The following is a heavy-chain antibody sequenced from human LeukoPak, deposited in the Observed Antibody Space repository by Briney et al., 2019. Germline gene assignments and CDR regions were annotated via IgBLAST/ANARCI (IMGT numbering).Heavy chain of an antibody. CDR2: IDPSDSYT. CDR1: GYSFTSYW. V-gene: IGHV5-10-1*01. J-gene: IGHJ4*02. Sequence: GESLRISCKGSGYSFTSYWISWVRQMPGEGLEWMGRIDPSDSYTNYSPSFQGHVTISADKSISTAYLQWSSLKASDTAMYYCARHRHYYDSSGYDCDYWGQGTLVTVSS. D-gene: IGHD3-22*01. CDR3: ARHRHYYDSSGYDCDY.